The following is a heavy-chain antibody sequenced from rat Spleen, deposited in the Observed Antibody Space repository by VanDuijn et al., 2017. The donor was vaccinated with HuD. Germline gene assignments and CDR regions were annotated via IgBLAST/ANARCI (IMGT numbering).Heavy chain of an antibody. CDR1: EFSFSSFA. CDR3: ARHHYDGYYHGPVFGVMDA. Sequence: EVQLVESGGGLVQPGRSLKLSCAASEFSFSSFAMAWVRQAPKKGLEWVASISSGGGGTYYPDSVKGRFAVSRDNAKSTLFLQMDSLRSEDTASYYCARHHYDGYYHGPVFGVMDAWGQGASVTVSS. V-gene: IGHV5S23*01. CDR2: ISSGGGGT. J-gene: IGHJ4*01. D-gene: IGHD1-12*03.